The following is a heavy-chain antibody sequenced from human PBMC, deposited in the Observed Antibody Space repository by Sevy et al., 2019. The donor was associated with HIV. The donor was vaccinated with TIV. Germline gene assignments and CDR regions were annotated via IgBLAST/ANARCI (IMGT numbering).Heavy chain of an antibody. CDR1: GYTFTSYG. V-gene: IGHV1-18*01. J-gene: IGHJ4*02. D-gene: IGHD5-12*01. Sequence: ASVKVSCKASGYTFTSYGISWVRQAPGQGLEWMGWISAYNGNTNYAQKLQGRVTMTTDTSTSTAYMELRSLRSDDTAVYYCARSCRVATPCYFDYWGQGTLVTVSS. CDR2: ISAYNGNT. CDR3: ARSCRVATPCYFDY.